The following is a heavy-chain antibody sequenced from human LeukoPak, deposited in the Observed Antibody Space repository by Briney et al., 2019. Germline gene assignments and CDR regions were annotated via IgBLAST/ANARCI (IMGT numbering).Heavy chain of an antibody. CDR1: GYTFTGYY. CDR3: AREGPVAGTGDY. V-gene: IGHV1-2*02. CDR2: INPNSGGT. J-gene: IGHJ4*02. D-gene: IGHD6-19*01. Sequence: ASVKVSCKASGYTFTGYYMHWVRQAPGQGLEWMGWINPNSGGTNYAQKFQGRVTMTRDTSISTAYMKLSRLRSDDTAVYYCAREGPVAGTGDYWGQGTLVTVSS.